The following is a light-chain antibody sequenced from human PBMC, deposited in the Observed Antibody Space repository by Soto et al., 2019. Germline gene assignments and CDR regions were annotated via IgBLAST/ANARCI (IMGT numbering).Light chain of an antibody. CDR1: QRVSSSY. Sequence: PGDRATLSCRASQRVSSSYLAWYQQKPGQAPRLLIYGASSRATGIPDRFSGSGSGTDFTLTISRLEPEDFAVYYCQQYGSSSWTFGQGTKVEIK. V-gene: IGKV3-20*01. J-gene: IGKJ1*01. CDR2: GAS. CDR3: QQYGSSSWT.